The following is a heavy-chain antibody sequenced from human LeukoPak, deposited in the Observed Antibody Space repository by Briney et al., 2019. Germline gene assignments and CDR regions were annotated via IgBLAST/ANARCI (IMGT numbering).Heavy chain of an antibody. D-gene: IGHD5-24*01. CDR2: IYSGGST. Sequence: PGGSLRLSCAASGFTVSSNYMSWVRQAPGKGLEWVSVIYSGGSTYYADSVKGRFTISRDNSKNTLYLQMNSLRAEDTAVYYCARLRGIDNSGIFQHWGQGILVTVSS. J-gene: IGHJ1*01. CDR1: GFTVSSNY. V-gene: IGHV3-53*01. CDR3: ARLRGIDNSGIFQH.